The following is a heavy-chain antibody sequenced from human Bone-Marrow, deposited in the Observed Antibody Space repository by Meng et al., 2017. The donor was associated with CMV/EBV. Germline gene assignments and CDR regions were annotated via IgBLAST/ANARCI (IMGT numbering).Heavy chain of an antibody. J-gene: IGHJ4*02. CDR1: GGSFSGYY. Sequence: QVVLQQWGAGLLKPAEALSLTCAVYGGSFSGYYWSWIRQPPGKGLEWIGEINHSGSTNYNPSLKSRVTISVDTSKNQFSLKLSSVTAADTAVYYCARGRTAAGATTTTFDYWGQGTLVTVSS. D-gene: IGHD6-13*01. V-gene: IGHV4-34*01. CDR3: ARGRTAAGATTTTFDY. CDR2: INHSGST.